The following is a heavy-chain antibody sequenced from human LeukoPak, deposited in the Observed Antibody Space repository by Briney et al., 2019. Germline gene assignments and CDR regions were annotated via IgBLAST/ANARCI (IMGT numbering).Heavy chain of an antibody. Sequence: SETLSLVCTVSGGSISSYYWSWIRQPPGKGLEWVGNTYYSGNTHYNPSLKSRVTISVDPSKNQFSLMLSSVTAADTALYYCARASGYGGNSIDYWGQGTLVTVSS. CDR3: ARASGYGGNSIDY. V-gene: IGHV4-59*01. CDR2: TYYSGNT. D-gene: IGHD4-23*01. CDR1: GGSISSYY. J-gene: IGHJ4*02.